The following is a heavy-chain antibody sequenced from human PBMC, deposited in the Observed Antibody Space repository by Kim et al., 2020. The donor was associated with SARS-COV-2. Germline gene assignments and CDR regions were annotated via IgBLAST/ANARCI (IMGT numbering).Heavy chain of an antibody. CDR2: IYYSGST. V-gene: IGHV4-59*13. CDR1: GGSISSYY. J-gene: IGHJ6*02. D-gene: IGHD6-13*01. Sequence: SETLSLTCTVSGGSISSYYWSWIRQPPGKGLEWIGYIYYSGSTNYNPSLKSRVTISVDTSKNQFSLKLSSVTAADTAVYYCARLIAAAGIVYYYGMDVWGQGTTVTVSS. CDR3: ARLIAAAGIVYYYGMDV.